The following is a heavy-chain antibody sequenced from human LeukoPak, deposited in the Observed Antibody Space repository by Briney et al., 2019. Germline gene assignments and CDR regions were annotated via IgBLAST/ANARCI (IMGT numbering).Heavy chain of an antibody. D-gene: IGHD2-2*01. J-gene: IGHJ4*02. CDR3: ARLTDDVVVPSITYHYFGS. Sequence: SSETLSLTCTVSGASISSHYWSWIRQPPGKGLEYIAYIHYSGDTNYNPYLKSRVTISIDTSKNQFSLKLRSVTAADTAVYYCARLTDDVVVPSITYHYFGSWGQGTRVTVSS. CDR1: GASISSHY. V-gene: IGHV4-59*08. CDR2: IHYSGDT.